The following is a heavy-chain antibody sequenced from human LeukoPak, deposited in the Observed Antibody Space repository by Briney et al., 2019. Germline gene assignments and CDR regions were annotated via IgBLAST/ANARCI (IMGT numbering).Heavy chain of an antibody. CDR3: ARNWGLDY. D-gene: IGHD7-27*01. CDR1: GFTFNIHA. J-gene: IGHJ4*02. Sequence: GGSLRLSCAASGFTFNIHAMTWARQAPGRGLEWVSVISPNGDSTFYADSVKGRFTISRDNSKNMVFLQMDSLGAEDMAVYYCARNWGLDYWGQGPLVTVSS. CDR2: ISPNGDST. V-gene: IGHV3-23*01.